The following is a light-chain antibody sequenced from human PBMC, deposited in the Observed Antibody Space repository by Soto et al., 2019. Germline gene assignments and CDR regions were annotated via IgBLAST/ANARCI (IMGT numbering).Light chain of an antibody. V-gene: IGKV3-20*01. J-gene: IGKJ1*01. CDR3: QQYGSSGT. CDR1: QSVSSSY. Sequence: GLTQSAGTLSFSKGERATLSCRASQSVSSSYLAWYQQKPGQAPRLLIYGASSRATGIPDRFSGSGSGTDFTLTISRLEPEDFAVYYCQQYGSSGTFGQGTKVDIK. CDR2: GAS.